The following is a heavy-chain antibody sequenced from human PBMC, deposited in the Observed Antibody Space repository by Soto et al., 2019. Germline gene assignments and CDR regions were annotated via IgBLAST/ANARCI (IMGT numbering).Heavy chain of an antibody. CDR2: INPSGGST. V-gene: IGHV1-46*03. CDR3: ARDQGSIAAATHDFHYYYMDV. CDR1: GYTFTSYY. D-gene: IGHD6-13*01. Sequence: ASVKVSCKASGYTFTSYYMHWVRQAPGQGLEWMGIINPSGGSTSYAQKFQGRVTMTRDTSTSTVYMELSSLRSEDTAVYYCARDQGSIAAATHDFHYYYMDVWGKGTTVTVSS. J-gene: IGHJ6*03.